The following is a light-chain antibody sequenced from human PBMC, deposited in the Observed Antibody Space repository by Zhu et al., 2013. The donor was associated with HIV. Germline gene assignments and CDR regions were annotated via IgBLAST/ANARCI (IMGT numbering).Light chain of an antibody. CDR2: DAS. J-gene: IGKJ4*01. CDR1: QSVAFF. V-gene: IGKV3-11*01. Sequence: EIVLTQSPATLSLSPGERATLSCRASQSVAFFLAWYQQKPGQAPRLLIYDASNRATGIPARFSGSGSGTDFTLTISSLEPEDFAVYYCQQRSNWPLFGGGTKVEIK. CDR3: QQRSNWPL.